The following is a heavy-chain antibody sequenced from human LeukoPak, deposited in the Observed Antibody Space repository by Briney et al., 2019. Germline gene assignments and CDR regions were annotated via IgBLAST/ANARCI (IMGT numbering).Heavy chain of an antibody. V-gene: IGHV1-69*06. Sequence: ASVKVSCKASGDTFSNHAISWVRQAPGHGLEWMGRIIPIFEAAHYAQKFQGRVTITADKSTRTAYMELSSLRSEDTAIYYCASPRTSSGYTLDAFDIWGQGTMVTVSS. J-gene: IGHJ3*02. CDR3: ASPRTSSGYTLDAFDI. CDR1: GDTFSNHA. D-gene: IGHD3-22*01. CDR2: IIPIFEAA.